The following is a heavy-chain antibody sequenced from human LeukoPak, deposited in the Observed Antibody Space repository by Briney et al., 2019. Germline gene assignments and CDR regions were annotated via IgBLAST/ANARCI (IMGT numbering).Heavy chain of an antibody. CDR1: GGSIRGYY. J-gene: IGHJ4*02. V-gene: IGHV4-59*08. D-gene: IGHD3-10*01. Sequence: SETLSLTCTVSGGSIRGYYWSWIRQPPGKGLEWIGYIYYSGNTNYTNYNPSLQSRVTISVDTSKNQFSLNLSSVTAADTAVYYCARYGSETYPRFDYWGQGTLATVSS. CDR3: ARYGSETYPRFDY. CDR2: IYYSGNTNYT.